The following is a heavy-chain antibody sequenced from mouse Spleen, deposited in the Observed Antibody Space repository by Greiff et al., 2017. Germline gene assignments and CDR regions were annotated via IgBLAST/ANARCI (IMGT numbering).Heavy chain of an antibody. D-gene: IGHD2-1*01. J-gene: IGHJ3*01. CDR2: ISNLAYSI. Sequence: EVQWVESGGGLVKPGGSLKLSCAASGFTFSDYGMAWVRQAPGKGPEWVAFISNLAYSIYYADTVTGRFPISRENAKNTLYLEMRSLRAGDTAMYYCARHGGNSWFAYWGQGTLVTVSA. CDR1: GFTFSDYG. CDR3: ARHGGNSWFAY. V-gene: IGHV5-15*01.